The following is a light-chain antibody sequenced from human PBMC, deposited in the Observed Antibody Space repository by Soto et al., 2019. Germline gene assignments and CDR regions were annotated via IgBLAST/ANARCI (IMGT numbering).Light chain of an antibody. Sequence: QSALTQPASVTGSPGQSITISCTGTSSDIGRYDYVSWFQQHPGRAPRLLIYEVINRPSGVSTRFSGSKSGNTASLTISGLQAEDEGDFYCCSFTSSKTWVFGGGTKLTVL. V-gene: IGLV2-14*01. J-gene: IGLJ3*02. CDR3: CSFTSSKTWV. CDR1: SSDIGRYDY. CDR2: EVI.